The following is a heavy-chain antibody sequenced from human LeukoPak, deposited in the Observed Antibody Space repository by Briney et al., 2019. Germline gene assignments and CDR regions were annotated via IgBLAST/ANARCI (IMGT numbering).Heavy chain of an antibody. V-gene: IGHV1-2*02. D-gene: IGHD3-10*01. CDR2: LNPNSGGT. CDR3: ARDLDNYSGSGSYYNGDPLFQH. Sequence: ASVKVSCKASGYTFTGFCIHWVRQTPGQGLEWMGWLNPNSGGTNYAQNFQGRVTMTRDTSISTGYMELSRLRSDDTAVYYCARDLDNYSGSGSYYNGDPLFQHWGQGTLVTVSS. J-gene: IGHJ1*01. CDR1: GYTFTGFC.